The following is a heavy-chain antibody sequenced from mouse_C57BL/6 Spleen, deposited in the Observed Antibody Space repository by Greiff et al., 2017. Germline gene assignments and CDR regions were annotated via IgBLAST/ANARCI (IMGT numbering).Heavy chain of an antibody. CDR2: IDPSDSYT. CDR1: GYTFTSYW. V-gene: IGHV1-69*01. J-gene: IGHJ4*01. CDR3: ARREAGSTPDRYYAMDY. Sequence: VQLQQSGAELVMPGASVKLSCKASGYTFTSYWMHWVKQRPGQGLEWIGEIDPSDSYTNYNQKFKGKSTLTVDKSSSTAYMQLSSLTSEDSAVYYCARREAGSTPDRYYAMDYWGQGTSVTVSS. D-gene: IGHD2-1*01.